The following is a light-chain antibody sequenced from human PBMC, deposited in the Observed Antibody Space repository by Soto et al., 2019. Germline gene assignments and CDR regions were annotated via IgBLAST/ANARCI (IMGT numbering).Light chain of an antibody. J-gene: IGLJ1*01. CDR1: SSEVGSYNL. CDR3: CSYAGSSTYV. CDR2: EVS. V-gene: IGLV2-23*02. Sequence: QSSPAQPASVSGSPGQSITLSCTGTSSEVGSYNLVSWYQQHPGKAPKLMIYEVSKRPSGVSNRFSGSKSGNTASLTISGLQAEDEADYYCCSYAGSSTYVFGTGTKVTVL.